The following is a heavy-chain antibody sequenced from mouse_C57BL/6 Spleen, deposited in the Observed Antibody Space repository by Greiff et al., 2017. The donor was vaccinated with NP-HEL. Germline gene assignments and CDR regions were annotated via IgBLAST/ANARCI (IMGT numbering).Heavy chain of an antibody. V-gene: IGHV1-82*01. CDR1: GYAFSSSW. CDR2: IYPGDGDT. D-gene: IGHD2-3*01. Sequence: VQLQESGPELVKPGASVKISCKASGYAFSSSWMNWVKQRPGKGLEWIGRIYPGDGDTNYNGKFKGKATLTADKSSSTAYMQLSSLTSEDSAVYFCARGGDGYPSQYYFDYWGQGTTLTVSS. CDR3: ARGGDGYPSQYYFDY. J-gene: IGHJ2*01.